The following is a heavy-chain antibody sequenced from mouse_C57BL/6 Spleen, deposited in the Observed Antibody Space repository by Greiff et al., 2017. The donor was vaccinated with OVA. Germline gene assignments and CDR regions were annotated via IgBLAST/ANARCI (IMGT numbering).Heavy chain of an antibody. J-gene: IGHJ4*01. CDR2: IYPRSGNT. Sequence: QVQLKESGAELARPGASVKLSCKASGYTFTSYGISWVKQRTGQGLEWIGEIYPRSGNTYYNEKFKGKATLTADKSSSTAYMELRSLTSEDSAVYFCARGGLYYDYDSYYAMDYWGQGTSVTVSS. V-gene: IGHV1-81*01. D-gene: IGHD2-4*01. CDR3: ARGGLYYDYDSYYAMDY. CDR1: GYTFTSYG.